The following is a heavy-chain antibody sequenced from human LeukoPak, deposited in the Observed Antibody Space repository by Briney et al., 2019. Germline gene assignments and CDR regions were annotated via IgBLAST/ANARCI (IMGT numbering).Heavy chain of an antibody. V-gene: IGHV3-23*01. J-gene: IGHJ4*02. CDR1: GFTFSDVS. Sequence: GGSLRLSCAASGFTFSDVSMSWVRQVPGKGLGWVSAITDSGGRTYYAESVRGRFTISRDNSKNTLYLQMNNLKADDTAVYYCAKGGRTTDYWGQGTLVTVSS. CDR2: ITDSGGRT. D-gene: IGHD3-16*01. CDR3: AKGGRTTDY.